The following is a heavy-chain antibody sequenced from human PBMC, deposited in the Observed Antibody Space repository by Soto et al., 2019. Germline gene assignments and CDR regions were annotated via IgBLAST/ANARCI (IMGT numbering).Heavy chain of an antibody. CDR3: AGWGPNVGY. CDR1: AFSLRSFW. D-gene: IGHD3-16*01. J-gene: IGHJ4*02. Sequence: EAQLVQSGGGLVQPGGSLRLSCEASAFSLRSFWMNWVRQSPRKGLEWVSNIDPEGSGKVYVDSVKGRFTVSRDNTQNSVYLQMDSLRAEDTAVYYCAGWGPNVGYWGQGSLVTVSS. CDR2: IDPEGSGK. V-gene: IGHV3-7*01.